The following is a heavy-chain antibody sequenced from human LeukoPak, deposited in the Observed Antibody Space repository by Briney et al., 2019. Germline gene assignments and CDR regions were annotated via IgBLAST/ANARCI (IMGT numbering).Heavy chain of an antibody. Sequence: APVKVSCKASGYTFTSYYMHWVRQAPGQGLEWMGIINPSGGSTSYAQKFQGRVTMTRDTSTSTVYMELSSLRSEDTAVYYCARASYYDFWSGYYTAFDYWGQGTLVTVSS. CDR3: ARASYYDFWSGYYTAFDY. CDR1: GYTFTSYY. D-gene: IGHD3-3*01. CDR2: INPSGGST. J-gene: IGHJ4*02. V-gene: IGHV1-46*01.